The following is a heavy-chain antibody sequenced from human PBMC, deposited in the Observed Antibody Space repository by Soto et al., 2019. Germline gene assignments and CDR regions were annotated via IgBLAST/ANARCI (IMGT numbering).Heavy chain of an antibody. CDR1: GFTFSSYA. V-gene: IGHV3-30-3*01. CDR3: ARDTVTTYWYFDL. CDR2: ISYDGSNK. J-gene: IGHJ2*01. Sequence: QVQLVESGGGVVQPGRSLRLSCAASGFTFSSYAMHWVRQAPGKGLEWVAVISYDGSNKYYADSVKGRFTISRDNSKNTLYLQMNSLSAEDTAVYYCARDTVTTYWYFDLWGRGTLVTVSS. D-gene: IGHD4-17*01.